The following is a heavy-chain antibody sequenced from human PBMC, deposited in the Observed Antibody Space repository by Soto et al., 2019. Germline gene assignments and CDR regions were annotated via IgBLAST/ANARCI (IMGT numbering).Heavy chain of an antibody. CDR1: GFTVSSNY. Sequence: EVQLVESGGGLVQPGGSLRLSCAASGFTVSSNYMSWVRQAPGKGLEWVSVIYSGGSTYYADSVKGRFTISRDNSKNTPYFQMNILRAEDTAVYHCARAVDTAMGNDYCGHGTLVTVSS. D-gene: IGHD5-18*01. CDR2: IYSGGST. CDR3: ARAVDTAMGNDY. J-gene: IGHJ4*01. V-gene: IGHV3-66*01.